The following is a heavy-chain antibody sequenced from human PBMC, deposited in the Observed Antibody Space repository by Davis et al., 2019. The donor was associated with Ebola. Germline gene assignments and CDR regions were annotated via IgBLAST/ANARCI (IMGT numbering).Heavy chain of an antibody. CDR1: GYTLTELS. V-gene: IGHV1-24*01. J-gene: IGHJ6*02. Sequence: ASVKVSCKVSGYTLTELSMHWVRQAPGKGLEWMGGFDPEDGETIYAQKFQGRVTMTEDTSTDTAYMELSSLRSEDTAVHYCAAGPLKLERYYYYYGMDVWGQGTTVTVSS. CDR2: FDPEDGET. CDR3: AAGPLKLERYYYYYGMDV. D-gene: IGHD1-1*01.